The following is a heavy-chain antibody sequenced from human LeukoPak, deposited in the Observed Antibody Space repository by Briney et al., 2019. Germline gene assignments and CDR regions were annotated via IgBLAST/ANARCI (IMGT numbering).Heavy chain of an antibody. CDR2: VRNKANSYTT. J-gene: IGHJ4*02. CDR3: AKDSDIAAAAYFFDY. Sequence: PGGSLRLSCAASGFSFSDHYMDWVRQAPGKGLEWVGRVRNKANSYTTEYAASVKGRFTISRDDSKNSLYLQMNSLRAEDTAVYYCAKDSDIAAAAYFFDYWGQGTLVTVSS. D-gene: IGHD6-13*01. CDR1: GFSFSDHY. V-gene: IGHV3-72*01.